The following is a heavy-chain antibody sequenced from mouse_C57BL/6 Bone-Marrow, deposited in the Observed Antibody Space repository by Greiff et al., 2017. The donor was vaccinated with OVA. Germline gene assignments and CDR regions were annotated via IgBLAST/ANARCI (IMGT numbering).Heavy chain of an antibody. D-gene: IGHD2-3*01. Sequence: DVMLVESGEGLVKPGGSLKLSCAASGFTFSSYAMSWVRQTPEKRLEWVAYISSGGDYIYYADTVKGRFTISRDNARNTLYLQMSSLKSEDTAMYYCTRALYDGYHGGYFDVWGTGTTVTVSS. CDR2: ISSGGDYI. CDR1: GFTFSSYA. V-gene: IGHV5-9-1*02. CDR3: TRALYDGYHGGYFDV. J-gene: IGHJ1*03.